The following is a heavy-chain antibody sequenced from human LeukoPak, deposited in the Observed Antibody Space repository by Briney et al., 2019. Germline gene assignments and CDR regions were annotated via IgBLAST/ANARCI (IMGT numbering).Heavy chain of an antibody. CDR1: GFTVSRDS. J-gene: IGHJ4*02. D-gene: IGHD6-19*01. CDR2: VSSSSSAI. CDR3: ARADNSDRYFDD. Sequence: GGCLRLACAASGFTVSRDSMNGGREAPGRGLGWGSCVSSSSSAINSAHSVKGRFTISTDNAKNSLYLQMNSLTAEDTAVYDCARADNSDRYFDDWGQGTLVTVSS. V-gene: IGHV3-48*01.